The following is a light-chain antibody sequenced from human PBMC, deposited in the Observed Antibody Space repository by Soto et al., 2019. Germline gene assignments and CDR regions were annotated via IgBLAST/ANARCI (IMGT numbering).Light chain of an antibody. CDR2: EVN. J-gene: IGLJ1*01. CDR3: FSYAGAGTFV. Sequence: ALTQPASVSGSPGQSITISCTGTSSDVGSYNLVSWFQQHPGKAPKLFICEVNRRPSGVSDRLSGSKSANTASLTISGLQAEDEADYYCFSYAGAGTFVFGTGTKVTVL. CDR1: SSDVGSYNL. V-gene: IGLV2-23*02.